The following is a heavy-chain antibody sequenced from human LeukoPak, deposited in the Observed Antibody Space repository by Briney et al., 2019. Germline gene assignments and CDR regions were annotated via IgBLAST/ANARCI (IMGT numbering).Heavy chain of an antibody. CDR3: AATYYDILTDLGVY. CDR2: ISGSGGST. J-gene: IGHJ4*02. D-gene: IGHD3-9*01. V-gene: IGHV3-23*01. CDR1: GFTFSSYG. Sequence: PGGSLRLSCAASGFTFSSYGMSWVRQAPGKGLEWVSAISGSGGSTYYADSVKGRFTISRDNSKNTLYLQMNSLRVEDTAVYYCAATYYDILTDLGVYWGQGTLVTVSS.